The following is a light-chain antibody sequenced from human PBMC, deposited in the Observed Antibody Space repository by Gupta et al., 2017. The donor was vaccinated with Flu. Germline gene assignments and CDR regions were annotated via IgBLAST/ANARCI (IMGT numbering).Light chain of an antibody. J-gene: IGKJ4*01. Sequence: EIVMTQSPATLSVSPGDTATLSCRASQSVSSNFAWYQQRPGQAPRLLIYGAFSRATGVPARFRGSGSGTEFTLTISSLQSEDFAVYYCQQYNNWPPLTFGGGTKVEIK. CDR2: GAF. CDR1: QSVSSN. V-gene: IGKV3D-15*01. CDR3: QQYNNWPPLT.